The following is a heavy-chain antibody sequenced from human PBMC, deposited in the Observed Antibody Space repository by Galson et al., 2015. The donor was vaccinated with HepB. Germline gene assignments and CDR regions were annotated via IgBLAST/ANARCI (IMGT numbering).Heavy chain of an antibody. Sequence: ETLSLTCAVSGDSSSNHFWTWIRQPPGKGLEWIGHIYYTGGTHYNPSLKSRVAISVDSSKSQFSLKLNSVTAADTAVYYCARADYGDYVGYFDYWGQGTLVTVSS. J-gene: IGHJ4*02. D-gene: IGHD4-17*01. CDR2: IYYTGGT. CDR1: GDSSSNHF. CDR3: ARADYGDYVGYFDY. V-gene: IGHV4-59*11.